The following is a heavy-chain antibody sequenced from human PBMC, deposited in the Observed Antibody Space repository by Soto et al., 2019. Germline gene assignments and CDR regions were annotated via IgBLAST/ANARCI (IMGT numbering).Heavy chain of an antibody. CDR1: GFTFRSYA. J-gene: IGHJ4*02. CDR3: ARSGIGLTPYYFDY. V-gene: IGHV3-30-3*01. CDR2: ISYDGSNK. D-gene: IGHD1-26*01. Sequence: QVQLVESGGGVVQPGRSLRLSCAASGFTFRSYAMHWVRQAPGKGLEWVAVISYDGSNKYYADSVKGRFTISRDNSKNTLYLQMNSLRAEDTAVYYCARSGIGLTPYYFDYWGQGTLVTVSS.